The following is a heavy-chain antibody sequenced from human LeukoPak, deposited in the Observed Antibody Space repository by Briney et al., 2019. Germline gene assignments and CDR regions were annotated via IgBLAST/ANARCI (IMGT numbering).Heavy chain of an antibody. CDR1: GFTFSSYS. V-gene: IGHV3-21*01. D-gene: IGHD2-2*01. J-gene: IGHJ4*02. CDR2: ISSSSSYI. CDR3: ARVRCSSTSCYPLPYFDY. Sequence: GGSLRLSCAASGFTFSSYSMNWVRQAPGKGLEWVSSISSSSSYIYYADSVKGRFTISRDNAKNSLYLQMNSLRAEGTAVYYCARVRCSSTSCYPLPYFDYWGQGTLVTVSS.